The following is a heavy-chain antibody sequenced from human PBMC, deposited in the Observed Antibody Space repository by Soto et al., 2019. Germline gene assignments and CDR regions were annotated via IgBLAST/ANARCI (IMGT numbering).Heavy chain of an antibody. CDR3: ASTTATTFGWYFEL. Sequence: QVQLVESGGGVVQPGRSLRLSCAASGFTFSNYGMHWVRQAPGKGLEWVALIWYDGSNTYYADSVKGRFTISRDNSKNTLFLQMNSLRAEDTAVYYCASTTATTFGWYFELWGSGTLVTVSS. CDR2: IWYDGSNT. J-gene: IGHJ2*01. V-gene: IGHV3-33*01. CDR1: GFTFSNYG. D-gene: IGHD4-17*01.